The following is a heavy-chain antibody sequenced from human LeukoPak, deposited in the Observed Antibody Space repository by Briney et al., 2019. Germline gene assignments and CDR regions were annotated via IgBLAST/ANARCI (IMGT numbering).Heavy chain of an antibody. Sequence: GGSLRLSCAASGFTFSNYWVSWVRQAPGKGLQWVANIQQDGSEKYYVDSVKGRFTISRDNDKNSLFLQMNSLRVEDTAVYYCAISPVIQNRGYWGQGTLVTVSS. V-gene: IGHV3-7*01. D-gene: IGHD5-18*01. CDR1: GFTFSNYW. CDR2: IQQDGSEK. CDR3: AISPVIQNRGY. J-gene: IGHJ4*02.